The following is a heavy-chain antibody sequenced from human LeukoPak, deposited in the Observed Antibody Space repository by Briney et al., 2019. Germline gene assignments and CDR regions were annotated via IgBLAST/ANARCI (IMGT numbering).Heavy chain of an antibody. CDR1: GDSVSSNSAA. V-gene: IGHV6-1*01. CDR3: ARDPDNLWFGERHYFDY. Sequence: SQTLSLTCAISGDSVSSNSAAWNWIRQSPSRGLEWLGRTYYRSKWYNDYAVSVKSRITINPDTSKNQFSLQLNSVTPEGTAVYYCARDPDNLWFGERHYFDYWGQGTLVTVSS. D-gene: IGHD3-10*01. CDR2: TYYRSKWYN. J-gene: IGHJ4*02.